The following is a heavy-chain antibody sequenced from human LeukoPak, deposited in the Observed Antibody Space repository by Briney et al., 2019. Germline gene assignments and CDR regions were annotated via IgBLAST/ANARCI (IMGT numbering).Heavy chain of an antibody. J-gene: IGHJ6*02. CDR2: MYTSGTT. V-gene: IGHV4-4*07. Sequence: SEALSLTCTVSGGSISTYYWSWIRQPAGKGLEWIGRMYTSGTTKYNPSLKSRVTMSVDTSNNQFSLKVSSVTAADTAVYYCARDQGSYYGVDVWGQGTTVTVSS. CDR3: ARDQGSYYGVDV. CDR1: GGSISTYY.